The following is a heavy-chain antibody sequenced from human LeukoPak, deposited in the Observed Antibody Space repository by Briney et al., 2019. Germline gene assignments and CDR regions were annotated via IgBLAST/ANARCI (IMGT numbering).Heavy chain of an antibody. CDR2: IYYSGST. D-gene: IGHD6-19*01. J-gene: IGHJ3*02. CDR3: ARVGVAVVGGAFDI. CDR1: GGSISSSSYY. Sequence: PSETLSLTCTVSGGSISSSSYYWGWIRQPPGKGLEWIGSIYYSGSTYYNPSLKSRVTISVDTSKNQFSLKLSSVTAADTAVYYCARVGVAVVGGAFDIWGQGTMVTVSS. V-gene: IGHV4-39*07.